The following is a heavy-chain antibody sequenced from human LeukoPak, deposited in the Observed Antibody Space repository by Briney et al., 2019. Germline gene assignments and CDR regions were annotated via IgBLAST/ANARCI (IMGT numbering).Heavy chain of an antibody. CDR1: GFTFSSYA. J-gene: IGHJ4*02. V-gene: IGHV3-30*01. CDR3: ARDSTYYYDSGSSGPHYFDF. D-gene: IGHD3-10*01. CDR2: ISYHGDIT. Sequence: PGRSLRLSCAASGFTFSSYAMHWVRQAPGKGLEWVALISYHGDITYYADSVKGRFTLSRDNSKTTLFLQLNSLRAEDTAVYYCARDSTYYYDSGSSGPHYFDFWGQGTLVTVSS.